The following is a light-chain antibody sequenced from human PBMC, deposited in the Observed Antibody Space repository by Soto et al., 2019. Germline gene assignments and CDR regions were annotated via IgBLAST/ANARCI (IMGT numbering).Light chain of an antibody. Sequence: QSVLTQPPSVSGAPGQGVTISCTGSSSNIGAGYDVHWYQQLPGAAPKLLIFGNDNRPSGVPDRFSGSRSGPSASLAITGLQAEYEADYYCQSYDRSLSGSVFGAGTTLTVL. CDR1: SSNIGAGYD. J-gene: IGLJ1*01. V-gene: IGLV1-40*01. CDR2: GND. CDR3: QSYDRSLSGSV.